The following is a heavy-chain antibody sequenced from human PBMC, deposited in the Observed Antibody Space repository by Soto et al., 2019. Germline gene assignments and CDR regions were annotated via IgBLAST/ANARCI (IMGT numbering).Heavy chain of an antibody. V-gene: IGHV1-8*01. J-gene: IGHJ6*02. Sequence: ASVKVSCKASGYTFTSYDINWVRQATGQGLEWMGWMNPNSGNTGYAQKFQGRVTMTRNTSISTAYMELSSLRSEDTAVYYCARGYCSSTSGYLGLIYYYYYGMDVWGQGTTVTVSS. CDR3: ARGYCSSTSGYLGLIYYYYYGMDV. CDR1: GYTFTSYD. D-gene: IGHD2-2*01. CDR2: MNPNSGNT.